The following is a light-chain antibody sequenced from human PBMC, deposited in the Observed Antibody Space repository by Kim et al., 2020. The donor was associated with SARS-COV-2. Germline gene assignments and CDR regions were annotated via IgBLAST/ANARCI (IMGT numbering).Light chain of an antibody. CDR1: NIGSKS. Sequence: SYELTQLPSVSVAPGKTARITCGGNNIGSKSVHWYQQKPGQAPVLVIYYDSDRPSGIPERFSGSNSGNTATLTISRVEDGDEVDYYCQVWDSSSDHPVFGGGTQLTVL. CDR3: QVWDSSSDHPV. CDR2: YDS. V-gene: IGLV3-21*04. J-gene: IGLJ3*02.